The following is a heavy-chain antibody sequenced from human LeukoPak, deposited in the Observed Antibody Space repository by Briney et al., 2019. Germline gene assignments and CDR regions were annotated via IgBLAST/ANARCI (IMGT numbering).Heavy chain of an antibody. CDR3: AKSLVRWAFDY. D-gene: IGHD4-23*01. V-gene: IGHV3-23*01. J-gene: IGHJ4*02. Sequence: GGSLRLSCAASGFTFGDYSMSWVRQAPGRGLEWVSSLTSDGGSTEYADSVKGRFTISRDNSKNTLYLQMNSLRAEDTALYFCAKSLVRWAFDYWGQGALVSVSS. CDR1: GFTFGDYS. CDR2: LTSDGGST.